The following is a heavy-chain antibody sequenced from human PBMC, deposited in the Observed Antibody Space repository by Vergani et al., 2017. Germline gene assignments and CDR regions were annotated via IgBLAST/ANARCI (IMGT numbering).Heavy chain of an antibody. CDR1: GGTLNTYA. V-gene: IGHV1-69*01. J-gene: IGHJ4*02. Sequence: QVQLVQSGAEVKKPGSSVTVSCKTSGGTLNTYAISGVRQAPGQGLEWMGGIISIFGTANYAQKFQGRATISADESTSTGYMELSSLRSEDTVIYYCARSLGYRGDYGEYPTWGQGTLVTVSS. CDR2: IISIFGTA. D-gene: IGHD4-17*01. CDR3: ARSLGYRGDYGEYPT.